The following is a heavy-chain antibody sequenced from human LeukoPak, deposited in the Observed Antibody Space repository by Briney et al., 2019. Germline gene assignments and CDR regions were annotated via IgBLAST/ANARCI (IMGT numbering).Heavy chain of an antibody. Sequence: ASVKVSCKASGGTFSSYAISWVRQAPGQGLEWMGGIIPIFGTANYAQKFQGRVTITADESTSTAYMELSSLRSEDTAVYYCARAGMITFGGVIVLSYFDYWGQGTLVTVSS. J-gene: IGHJ4*02. CDR2: IIPIFGTA. CDR1: GGTFSSYA. CDR3: ARAGMITFGGVIVLSYFDY. D-gene: IGHD3-16*02. V-gene: IGHV1-69*01.